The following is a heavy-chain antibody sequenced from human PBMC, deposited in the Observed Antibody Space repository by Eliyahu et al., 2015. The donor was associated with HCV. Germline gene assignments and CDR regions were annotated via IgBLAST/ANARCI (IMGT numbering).Heavy chain of an antibody. CDR1: GFNFNDYA. V-gene: IGHV3-9*01. CDR2: ISWTSGHI. J-gene: IGHJ3*02. D-gene: IGHD6-13*01. Sequence: EQLVESGXDLVQPGRSLRLXCAXSGFNFNDYAMHWVRLAPGKGLEWVSGISWTSGHIIXADSVRGRFTISRDNAKNSLYLQMNSLRPEDTALYYCARRSSQYAFDIWGQGSMVIVSS. CDR3: ARRSSQYAFDI.